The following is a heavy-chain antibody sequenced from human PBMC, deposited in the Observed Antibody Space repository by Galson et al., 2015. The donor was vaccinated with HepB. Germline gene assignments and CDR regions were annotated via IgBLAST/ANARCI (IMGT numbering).Heavy chain of an antibody. CDR2: LSGSGGST. CDR1: GFTFSSYA. CDR3: AKGISGSYYSGTDY. Sequence: SLRLSCAASGFTFSSYAMTWVRQAPGKELEWVSTLSGSGGSTYYADSVKGRFTISRDDSKNTLFLQMNSLRPEDTAVYYCAKGISGSYYSGTDYWGQGTLVTVSS. V-gene: IGHV3-23*01. D-gene: IGHD1-26*01. J-gene: IGHJ4*02.